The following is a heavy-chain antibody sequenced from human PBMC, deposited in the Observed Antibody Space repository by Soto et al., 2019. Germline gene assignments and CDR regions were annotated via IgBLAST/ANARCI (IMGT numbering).Heavy chain of an antibody. CDR1: GGSISSGDYY. V-gene: IGHV4-30-4*01. CDR3: ARVLGFRLVDY. J-gene: IGHJ4*02. D-gene: IGHD2-15*01. Sequence: SETLSLTCTVSGGSISSGDYYWSWIRQPPRKGLEWIGYIYYSGSTYYNPSLKSRVTISVDTSKNQFSLKLSSVTAADTAVYYCARVLGFRLVDYWGQGTLVTVSS. CDR2: IYYSGST.